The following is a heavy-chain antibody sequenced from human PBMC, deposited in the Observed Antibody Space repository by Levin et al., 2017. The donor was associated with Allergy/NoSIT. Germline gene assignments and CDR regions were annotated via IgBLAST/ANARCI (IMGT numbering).Heavy chain of an antibody. CDR3: ARGPFYGDYSENAFDI. Sequence: VASVKVSCKASGGTFSSYAISWVRQAPGQGLEWMGGIIPIFGTANYAQKFQGRVTITADESTSTAYMELSSLRSEDTAVYYCARGPFYGDYSENAFDIWGQGTMVTVSS. V-gene: IGHV1-69*13. J-gene: IGHJ3*02. CDR2: IIPIFGTA. D-gene: IGHD4-17*01. CDR1: GGTFSSYA.